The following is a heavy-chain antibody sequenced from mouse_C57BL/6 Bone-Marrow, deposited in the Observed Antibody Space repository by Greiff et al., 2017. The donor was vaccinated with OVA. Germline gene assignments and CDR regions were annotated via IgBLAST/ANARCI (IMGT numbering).Heavy chain of an antibody. D-gene: IGHD2-4*01. Sequence: VQLQQSGAELVKPGASVKLSCKASGYTFTSYWMHWVKQRPGQGLEWIGMIHPNSGSTNYNEKFKSKATLTVDKSSSTAYMQLSSLTSEDSAVYYCARDDYDPWFAYWGQGTLVTVSA. CDR2: IHPNSGST. CDR3: ARDDYDPWFAY. V-gene: IGHV1-64*01. J-gene: IGHJ3*01. CDR1: GYTFTSYW.